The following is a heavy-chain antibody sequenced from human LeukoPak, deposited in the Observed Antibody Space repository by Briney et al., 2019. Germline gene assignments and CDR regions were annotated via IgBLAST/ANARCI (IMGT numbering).Heavy chain of an antibody. CDR2: ISAYNGNT. V-gene: IGHV1-18*01. CDR1: GYTFTGYG. Sequence: ASVKVSCKASGYTFTGYGISWVRQAPGQGLEWMGWISAYNGNTNYAQKLQGRVTMTTDTSTSTAYMELRSLRSDDTAVYYCARQYCSGGSCYERSYYYYYYYMDVWGKGTTVTVSS. J-gene: IGHJ6*03. D-gene: IGHD2-15*01. CDR3: ARQYCSGGSCYERSYYYYYYYMDV.